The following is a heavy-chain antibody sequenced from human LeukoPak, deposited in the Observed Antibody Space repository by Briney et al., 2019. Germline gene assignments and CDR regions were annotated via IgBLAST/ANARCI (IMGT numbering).Heavy chain of an antibody. Sequence: SETLSLTCTVSGGSISSYYWSWLRQPPGKRLEWIGYIYYSGNTNSNPSLKSRVTISVDTSKNQFSLNLSSVTAADTAVYYCARVRDRSLNNWFDPWGQGTLVTVSS. CDR1: GGSISSYY. D-gene: IGHD3-22*01. CDR2: IYYSGNT. V-gene: IGHV4-59*01. CDR3: ARVRDRSLNNWFDP. J-gene: IGHJ5*02.